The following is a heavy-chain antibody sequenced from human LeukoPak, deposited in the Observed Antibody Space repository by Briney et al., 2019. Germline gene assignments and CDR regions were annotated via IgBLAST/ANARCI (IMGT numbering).Heavy chain of an antibody. CDR1: GYTFTNYY. CDR3: ASLGATTIHYYGMDV. D-gene: IGHD1-26*01. J-gene: IGHJ6*02. CDR2: INPISGGT. V-gene: IGHV1-2*02. Sequence: ASVKVSCKASGYTFTNYYLHWVRQAPGQGLEWMGWINPISGGTNYAQKFQGSVTMTRDASITTVYMELSSLRSDDTAVYHCASLGATTIHYYGMDVWGQGTTVTVSS.